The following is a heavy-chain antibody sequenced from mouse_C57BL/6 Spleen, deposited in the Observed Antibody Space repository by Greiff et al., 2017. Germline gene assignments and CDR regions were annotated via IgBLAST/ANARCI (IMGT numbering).Heavy chain of an antibody. D-gene: IGHD2-4*01. CDR2: IWSDGST. Sequence: QVQLQQSGPGLVAPSQSLSITCTVSGFSLTSYGVHWVRQPPGKGLEWLVVIWSDGSTTYNSALKSRLSISKDNSKSQVFLKMNSLQTDDTAMYYCARHEGVYYDYDNAMDYWGQGTSVTVSS. CDR3: ARHEGVYYDYDNAMDY. CDR1: GFSLTSYG. J-gene: IGHJ4*01. V-gene: IGHV2-6-1*01.